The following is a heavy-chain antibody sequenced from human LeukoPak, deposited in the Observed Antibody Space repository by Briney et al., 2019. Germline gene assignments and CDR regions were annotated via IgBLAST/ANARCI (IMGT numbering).Heavy chain of an antibody. D-gene: IGHD1-14*01. CDR2: IIPIFGTA. V-gene: IGHV1-69*13. CDR1: GGTFSSYA. CDR3: ARVRPDYYYGMDV. Sequence: SVKVSCKASGGTFSSYAISWVRQAPGQGLEWMGGIIPIFGTANYAQKFQGRVTITADESTSTAYMELSSLRSGDTAVYYCARVRPDYYYGMDVWGQGTTVTVSS. J-gene: IGHJ6*02.